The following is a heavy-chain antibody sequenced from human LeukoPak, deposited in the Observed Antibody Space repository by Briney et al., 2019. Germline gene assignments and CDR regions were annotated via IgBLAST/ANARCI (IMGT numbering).Heavy chain of an antibody. CDR1: GFTFSSYS. CDR3: ARDRVTIFGVVRLDMDV. CDR2: ISSSSSYI. J-gene: IGHJ6*03. V-gene: IGHV3-21*01. Sequence: GGSLRLSCAASGFTFSSYSMNWVRQAPGKGLEWVSSISSSSSYIYYADSVKGRFTISRDNSKNSLYLQMNSLRAEDTAVYYCARDRVTIFGVVRLDMDVWGKGTTVTVSS. D-gene: IGHD3-3*01.